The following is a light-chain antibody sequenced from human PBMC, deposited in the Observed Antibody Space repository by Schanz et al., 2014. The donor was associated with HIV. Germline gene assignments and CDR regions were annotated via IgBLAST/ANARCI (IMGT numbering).Light chain of an antibody. CDR1: SSDVGGYNF. CDR2: EVN. Sequence: QSALTQPPSASGSPGQSVTISCTGTSSDVGGYNFVSWYQQHPGKAPKLMIYEVNKRPSGVPDRFSGSKSGNTASLTISGLQSDDEADYFCCSFAGSNSLLFGGGTKLTVL. J-gene: IGLJ2*01. CDR3: CSFAGSNSLL. V-gene: IGLV2-8*01.